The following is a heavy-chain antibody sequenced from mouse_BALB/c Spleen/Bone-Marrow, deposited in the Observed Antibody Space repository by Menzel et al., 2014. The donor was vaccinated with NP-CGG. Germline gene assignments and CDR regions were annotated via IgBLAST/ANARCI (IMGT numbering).Heavy chain of an antibody. D-gene: IGHD1-1*01. CDR2: IDPRSGGT. Sequence: VKLVESGAELVRPGTSVKVSCKASGYAFTNYLIEWVKQRPGQGLEWIGVIDPRSGGTDYNEKFKGKAPLTADKSSSTAYMQLNSLTSGDSAVYFCARGGITTVVPYSMDYWGQGTSVTVSS. V-gene: IGHV1-54*03. CDR1: GYAFTNYL. J-gene: IGHJ4*01. CDR3: ARGGITTVVPYSMDY.